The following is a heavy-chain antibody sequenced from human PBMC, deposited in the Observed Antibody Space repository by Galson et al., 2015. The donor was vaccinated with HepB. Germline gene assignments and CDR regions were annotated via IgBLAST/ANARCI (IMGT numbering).Heavy chain of an antibody. D-gene: IGHD6-19*01. CDR2: ISAYNGNT. CDR3: ARGRWVAVAGAFDY. J-gene: IGHJ4*02. V-gene: IGHV1-18*04. CDR1: GYTFTSYG. Sequence: SVKVSCKASGYTFTSYGVSWVRQAPGRGLEWMGWISAYNGNTNYAQKLQGRVTMTTDTSTSTAYMELRSLRSDDTAVYYCARGRWVAVAGAFDYWGQGTLVTVSS.